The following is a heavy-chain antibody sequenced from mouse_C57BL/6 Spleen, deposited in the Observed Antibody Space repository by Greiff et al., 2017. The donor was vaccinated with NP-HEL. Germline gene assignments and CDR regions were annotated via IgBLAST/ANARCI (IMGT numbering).Heavy chain of an antibody. CDR3: ARGGGYYFDY. Sequence: ESGPGLVKPSQSLSLTCSVTGYSITSGYYWNWIRQFPGNKLEWMGYISYDGSNNYNPSLKNRISITRDTSMNQFFLKLNSVTTEDTATYYCARGGGYYFDYWGQGTTLTVSS. CDR1: GYSITSGYY. CDR2: ISYDGSN. J-gene: IGHJ2*01. V-gene: IGHV3-6*01.